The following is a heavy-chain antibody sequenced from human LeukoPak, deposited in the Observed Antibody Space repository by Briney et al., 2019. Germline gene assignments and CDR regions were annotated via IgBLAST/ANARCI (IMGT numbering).Heavy chain of an antibody. CDR1: GGSISSDY. CDR2: IYYSGST. CDR3: TRGSIAYYYMDV. D-gene: IGHD3-22*01. Sequence: SETLSLTCTVSGGSISSDYWSWIRQPPGKGLEWIGNIYYSGSTNYNPSLKSRVTISVDTSKNQFSLKLSSVTAADTAVYYCTRGSIAYYYMDVWGKGTTVTIS. V-gene: IGHV4-59*01. J-gene: IGHJ6*03.